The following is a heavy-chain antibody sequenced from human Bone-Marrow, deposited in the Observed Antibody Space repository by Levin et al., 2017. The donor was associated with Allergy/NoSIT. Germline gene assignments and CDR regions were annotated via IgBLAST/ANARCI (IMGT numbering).Heavy chain of an antibody. V-gene: IGHV3-11*06. Sequence: LSLTCTVSGGSLNSGDYYWSWVRQPPGKGLEWVSSISRSSSHRYHADSVKGRFSISRDNAKNSVYLEMNSLRAEDTAVYYCARDRVEEQWLVRGDFDYWGPGTRVTVSS. CDR1: GGSLNSGDYY. CDR2: ISRSSSHR. CDR3: ARDRVEEQWLVRGDFDY. J-gene: IGHJ4*02. D-gene: IGHD6-19*01.